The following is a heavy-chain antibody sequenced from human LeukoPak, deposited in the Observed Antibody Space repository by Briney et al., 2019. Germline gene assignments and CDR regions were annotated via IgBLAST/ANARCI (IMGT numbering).Heavy chain of an antibody. CDR3: ARSEHSSSSFDY. J-gene: IGHJ4*02. Sequence: GGSLRLSCAASGFTLSSYSMNWVRQAPGKGLEWVSYISSSSTHIYYADSVKGRFTISRDDARNSLYLQMNSLRAEDTAIYYCARSEHSSSSFDYWGQGTLVTVSS. CDR2: ISSSSTHI. D-gene: IGHD6-6*01. V-gene: IGHV3-21*01. CDR1: GFTLSSYS.